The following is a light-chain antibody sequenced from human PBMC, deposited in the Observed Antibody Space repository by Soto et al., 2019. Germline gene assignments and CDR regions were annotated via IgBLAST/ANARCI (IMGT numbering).Light chain of an antibody. CDR3: QQYNNWPRIT. Sequence: DIQMTQSPSTLSASVGDRVTITCRASQSISSWLAWYQQKPGKAPKLLIYKASTLKSGVLSRFSGSGSGTEFTLTISSLQPDDFAVYYCQQYNNWPRITFGQGTRLEIK. J-gene: IGKJ5*01. V-gene: IGKV1-5*03. CDR1: QSISSW. CDR2: KAS.